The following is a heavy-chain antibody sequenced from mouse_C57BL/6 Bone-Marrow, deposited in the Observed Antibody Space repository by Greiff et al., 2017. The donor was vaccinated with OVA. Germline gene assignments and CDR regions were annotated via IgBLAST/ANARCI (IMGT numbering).Heavy chain of an antibody. D-gene: IGHD2-4*01. CDR2: IHPNSGST. CDR1: GYTFTSYW. Sequence: QVHVKQSGAELVKPGASVKLSCKASGYTFTSYWMHWVKQRPGQGLEWIGMIHPNSGSTNYNEKFKSKATLTVDKSSSTAYMQLSSLTSEDSAVYYCAGGLRQAYWGQGTLVTVSA. CDR3: AGGLRQAY. J-gene: IGHJ3*01. V-gene: IGHV1-64*01.